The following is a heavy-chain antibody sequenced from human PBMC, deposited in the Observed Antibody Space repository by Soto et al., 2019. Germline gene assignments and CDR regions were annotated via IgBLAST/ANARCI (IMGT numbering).Heavy chain of an antibody. Sequence: QVQLEQSGAEVKKPGSSVKVSCKASGGTFNNSAISWVRQAPGQGLEWMGGIMPIFRTPDYAQKFQGRVTVTADESTSTAYMELSGLRSDDTAVYYCARDKDRQQLGGNYYYILDVWGQGTTVTVSS. CDR3: ARDKDRQQLGGNYYYILDV. D-gene: IGHD3-3*02. CDR2: IMPIFRTP. J-gene: IGHJ6*02. V-gene: IGHV1-69*12. CDR1: GGTFNNSA.